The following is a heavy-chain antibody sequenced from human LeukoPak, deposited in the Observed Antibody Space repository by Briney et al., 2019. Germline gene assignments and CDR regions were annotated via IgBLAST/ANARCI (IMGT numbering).Heavy chain of an antibody. D-gene: IGHD6-19*01. CDR2: IYSGGST. CDR3: ARGPWSGWSRVDY. Sequence: GGSLRLSCRASGFSFSSYAMHWVRQAPGKGLEWVSVIYSGGSTYYADSVKGRFTISRDNSKNTLYLQMNSLRAEDTAVYYCARGPWSGWSRVDYWGQGTLVTVSS. J-gene: IGHJ4*02. CDR1: GFSFSSYA. V-gene: IGHV3-66*01.